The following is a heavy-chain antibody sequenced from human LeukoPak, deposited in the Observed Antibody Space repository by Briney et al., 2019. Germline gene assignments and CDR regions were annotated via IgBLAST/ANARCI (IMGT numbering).Heavy chain of an antibody. Sequence: PSETLSLTCTVSGGSLSGYYWSWIRHPPGKGLEWIGFIYYSGSTNYNPSLKSQITISIDTSKNHFSLKLSSVTAADTAVYYCARVSSIATWHHLAFDSWGQGTLVTVSS. D-gene: IGHD1-14*01. V-gene: IGHV4-59*08. CDR3: ARVSSIATWHHLAFDS. CDR2: IYYSGST. CDR1: GGSLSGYY. J-gene: IGHJ4*02.